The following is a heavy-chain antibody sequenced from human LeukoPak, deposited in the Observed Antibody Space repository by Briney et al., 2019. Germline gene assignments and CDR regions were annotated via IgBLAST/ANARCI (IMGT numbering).Heavy chain of an antibody. J-gene: IGHJ4*02. CDR3: ARDGCSSTSCYTLFDY. CDR1: GYTFTGYY. V-gene: IGHV1-2*02. CDR2: INPNSGVT. D-gene: IGHD2-2*02. Sequence: EASVKVSCKATGYTFTGYYMHWVRQAPGQGLEWMGWINPNSGVTNYAQKFQGRVTMTRDTSISTAYMELSRLRSDDTAVYYCARDGCSSTSCYTLFDYWGQGTLVTVSS.